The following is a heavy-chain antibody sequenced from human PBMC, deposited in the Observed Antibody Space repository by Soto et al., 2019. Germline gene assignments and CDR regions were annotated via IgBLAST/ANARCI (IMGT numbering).Heavy chain of an antibody. J-gene: IGHJ4*02. CDR1: GYSFTSYW. V-gene: IGHV5-51*01. CDR3: ETQPRVILTGYEDY. D-gene: IGHD3-9*01. Sequence: GESLKISCKGSGYSFTSYWIGWVRQMPGKGLEWMGIIYPGDSDTKYSPSFQGQVTISADKSITTAYLQWNSLKASDTAMYYCETQPRVILTGYEDYWGQGTLVTVSS. CDR2: IYPGDSDT.